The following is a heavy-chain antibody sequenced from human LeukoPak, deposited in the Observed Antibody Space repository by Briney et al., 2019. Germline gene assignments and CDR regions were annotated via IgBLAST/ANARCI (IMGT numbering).Heavy chain of an antibody. Sequence: GGSLRLSCVVSGFTFSSYWMSWVRQAPGKGLEWVANIKQDGTEKYYVDSVKGRFTISRDNAKNSLYLQMNSLRAEDTAVYYCARDYPDGIAVAGAFDYWGQGTLVTVSS. J-gene: IGHJ4*02. CDR2: IKQDGTEK. CDR1: GFTFSSYW. CDR3: ARDYPDGIAVAGAFDY. D-gene: IGHD6-19*01. V-gene: IGHV3-7*01.